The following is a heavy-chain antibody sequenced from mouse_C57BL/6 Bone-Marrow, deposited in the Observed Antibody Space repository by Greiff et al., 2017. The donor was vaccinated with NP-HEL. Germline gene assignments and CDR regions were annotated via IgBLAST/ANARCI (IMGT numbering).Heavy chain of an antibody. J-gene: IGHJ3*01. CDR3: ASRGYSNYVFAY. CDR1: GYTFTDYN. CDR2: INPNNGGT. V-gene: IGHV1-22*01. Sequence: VQLQQSGPELVKPGASVKMSCKASGYTFTDYNMHWVKQSHGKSLEWIGYINPNNGGTSYNQKFKGKATLTVNKSSSTAYMELRSLTSEDSAVYYCASRGYSNYVFAYWGQGTLVTVSA. D-gene: IGHD2-5*01.